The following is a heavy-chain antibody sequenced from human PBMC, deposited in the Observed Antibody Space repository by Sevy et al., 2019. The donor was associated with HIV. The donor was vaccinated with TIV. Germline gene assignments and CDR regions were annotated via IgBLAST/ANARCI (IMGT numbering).Heavy chain of an antibody. V-gene: IGHV3-30*18. D-gene: IGHD3-22*01. Sequence: GGSLRLSCAASGFTFSSYGMHWVRQAPGKGLEWVAVISYDGSNKYYADSVKGRFTISRANSKNTLNLQMNSLRAEDRAVYYYAKAPYDSSGYYYLYYYYYGMDVWGQGTTVTVSS. CDR3: AKAPYDSSGYYYLYYYYYGMDV. J-gene: IGHJ6*02. CDR1: GFTFSSYG. CDR2: ISYDGSNK.